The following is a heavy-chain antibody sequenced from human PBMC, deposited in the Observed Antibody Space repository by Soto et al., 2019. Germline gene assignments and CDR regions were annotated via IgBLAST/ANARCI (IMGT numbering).Heavy chain of an antibody. J-gene: IGHJ6*02. CDR1: GFTFSSYG. Sequence: GGSLRLSCAASGFTFSSYGMHWVRQAPGKGLEWVAVISYDGSNKYYADSVKGRFTISRDNSKNTLYLQMNSLRAEDTAVYYCAMGIAAAGTYYYYYYGMDVWGQGTTVTVSS. D-gene: IGHD6-13*01. CDR2: ISYDGSNK. CDR3: AMGIAAAGTYYYYYYGMDV. V-gene: IGHV3-30*03.